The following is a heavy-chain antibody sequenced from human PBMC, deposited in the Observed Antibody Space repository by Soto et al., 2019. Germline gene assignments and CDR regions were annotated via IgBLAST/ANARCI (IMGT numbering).Heavy chain of an antibody. CDR2: INHSGST. CDR3: ARGGGGKSIAARPLRVY. D-gene: IGHD6-6*01. V-gene: IGHV4-34*01. Sequence: QVQLQQWGAGLLKPSETLSLTCAVYGGSFSGYYWSWIRQPPGKGLEWIGEINHSGSTNYNPSLKSRVTISVDTSKNQFSLKLSSVTSADTAVYYCARGGGGKSIAARPLRVYWGQGTLVTVSS. CDR1: GGSFSGYY. J-gene: IGHJ4*02.